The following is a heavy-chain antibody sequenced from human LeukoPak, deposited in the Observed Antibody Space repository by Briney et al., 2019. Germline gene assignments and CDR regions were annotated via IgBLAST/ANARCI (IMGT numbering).Heavy chain of an antibody. CDR3: AREGTTGTTGCDY. CDR1: GFTFSSYE. CDR2: ISSSGSTI. Sequence: PGGSLRLSCAASGFTFSSYEMNWVRQAPGKGLERVSYISSSGSTIYYADSVKGRFTISRDNAKNSLYLQMNSLRAGDTAVYYCAREGTTGTTGCDYWGQGTLVTVSS. D-gene: IGHD1-1*01. V-gene: IGHV3-48*03. J-gene: IGHJ4*02.